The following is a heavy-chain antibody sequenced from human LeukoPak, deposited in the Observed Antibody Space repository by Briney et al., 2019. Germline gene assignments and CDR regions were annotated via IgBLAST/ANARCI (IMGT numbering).Heavy chain of an antibody. Sequence: PSETLSLTCTVSGGSISSYYWSWIRQPPGKGLEWIGYIYYSGSTNYNPSLKSRVTISVDTSKNQFSLKLSSVTAADTAVYYCARAEPHSSSRYDPTWFDPWGQGTLVTVSS. CDR3: ARAEPHSSSRYDPTWFDP. J-gene: IGHJ5*02. V-gene: IGHV4-59*01. CDR2: IYYSGST. D-gene: IGHD6-13*01. CDR1: GGSISSYY.